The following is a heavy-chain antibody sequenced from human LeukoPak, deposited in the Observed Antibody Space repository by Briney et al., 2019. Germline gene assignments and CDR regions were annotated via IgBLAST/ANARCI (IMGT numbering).Heavy chain of an antibody. D-gene: IGHD3-22*01. CDR2: ISGSGGST. V-gene: IGHV3-23*01. Sequence: GGSLRLSCAASGFTFSSYAVTWVRQAPGKVLEWVSTISGSGGSTFYADSVKGRFTISRDNSKNTLYLQMNSLKSEDTAVYYCAKWDTYYDSSGYYFYWGQGTLVTVSS. CDR1: GFTFSSYA. CDR3: AKWDTYYDSSGYYFY. J-gene: IGHJ4*02.